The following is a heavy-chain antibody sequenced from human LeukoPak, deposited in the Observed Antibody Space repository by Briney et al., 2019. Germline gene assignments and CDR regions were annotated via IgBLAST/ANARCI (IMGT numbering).Heavy chain of an antibody. CDR3: AKDLGYSSSWDDAFDI. D-gene: IGHD6-6*01. Sequence: GGSLRLSCAASGFTVSSNYMSWVRQAPGKGLEWVSIIYSGGSTYYADSVKGRFTISRDNSKNTLYLQMNSLRAEDPAVYYCAKDLGYSSSWDDAFDIWGQGTMVTVSS. CDR2: IYSGGST. V-gene: IGHV3-53*05. J-gene: IGHJ3*02. CDR1: GFTVSSNY.